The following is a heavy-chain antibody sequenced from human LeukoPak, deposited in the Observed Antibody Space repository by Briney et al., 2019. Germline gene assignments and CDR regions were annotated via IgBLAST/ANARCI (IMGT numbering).Heavy chain of an antibody. J-gene: IGHJ4*02. CDR2: ISYDGSNK. D-gene: IGHD2-2*02. CDR1: GFTLSSYA. CDR3: ARDPLGYCSSTSCYTDYFDY. V-gene: IGHV3-30-3*01. Sequence: GGSLRLSCAASGFTLSSYAMHWVRQAPGKGLEWVAVISYDGSNKYYADSVKGRFTISRDNSKNTLYLQMNSLRAEDTAVYYCARDPLGYCSSTSCYTDYFDYWGQGTLVTVSS.